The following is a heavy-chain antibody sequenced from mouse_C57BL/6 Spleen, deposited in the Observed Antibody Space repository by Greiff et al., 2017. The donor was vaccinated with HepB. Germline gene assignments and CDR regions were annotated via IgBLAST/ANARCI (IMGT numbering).Heavy chain of an antibody. J-gene: IGHJ2*01. CDR2: INPYNGGT. V-gene: IGHV1-19*01. CDR3: AREGTTVVYFDY. Sequence: VQLKESGPVLVKPGASVKMSCKASGYTFTDYYMNWVKQSHGKSLEWIGVINPYNGGTSYNQKFKGKATLTVDKSSSTAYMEINSLTSEDSAVYYCAREGTTVVYFDYWGQGTTLTVSS. CDR1: GYTFTDYY. D-gene: IGHD1-1*01.